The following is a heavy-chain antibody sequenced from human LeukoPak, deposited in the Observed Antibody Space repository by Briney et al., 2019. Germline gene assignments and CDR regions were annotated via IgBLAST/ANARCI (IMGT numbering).Heavy chain of an antibody. V-gene: IGHV4-59*01. J-gene: IGHJ4*02. CDR2: IYYSGST. CDR1: GGSISSYY. Sequence: SETLSLTCTVSGGSISSYYWSWIRQPPGKGLEWIGYIYYSGSTNYNPSLKSRVTISVDTSKNQFSLKLSSVTAADTAVYYCARDRGSSYYYDSSGLFDSWGQGTLVTVSS. CDR3: ARDRGSSYYYDSSGLFDS. D-gene: IGHD3-22*01.